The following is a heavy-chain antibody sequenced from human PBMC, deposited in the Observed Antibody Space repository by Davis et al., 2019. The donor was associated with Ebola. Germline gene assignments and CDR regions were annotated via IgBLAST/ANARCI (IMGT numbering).Heavy chain of an antibody. Sequence: MPSETLSLTCAVYGGSFNGYYWNWIRQPPGKGLEWIGEINHSGSTNYNPSLKSRVTISADTSKNQYSLKLTSVTAADTALYYCARGRGYSWFDPWGQRTLVTVSS. CDR1: GGSFNGYY. CDR2: INHSGST. V-gene: IGHV4-34*01. J-gene: IGHJ5*02. CDR3: ARGRGYSWFDP. D-gene: IGHD5-12*01.